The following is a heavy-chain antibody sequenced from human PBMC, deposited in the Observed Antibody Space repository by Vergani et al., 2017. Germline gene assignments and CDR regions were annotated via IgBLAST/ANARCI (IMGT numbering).Heavy chain of an antibody. V-gene: IGHV4-61*02. CDR1: GESIRSGSHY. CDR3: ARDTATFATGWFDP. D-gene: IGHD4-11*01. CDR2: IHTGGST. Sequence: QVKLQESGPGLLKPSQTLSLTCTVSGESIRSGSHYWSWIRQPAGKGPEWIGHIHTGGSTDLNPSFKSRVSISVDTSKSQFSLKLNSVTVADTAVYYCARDTATFATGWFDPWGQGTLVTVSS. J-gene: IGHJ5*02.